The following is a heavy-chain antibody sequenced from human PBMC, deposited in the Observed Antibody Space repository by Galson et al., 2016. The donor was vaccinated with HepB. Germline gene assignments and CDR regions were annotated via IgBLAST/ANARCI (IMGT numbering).Heavy chain of an antibody. CDR3: AKDILVAGNDGFDM. Sequence: LRLSCAASGFTFNDYTMHWVRQAPGKGLEWVSLISWDGHTTYYADSVKGRFTMSRDNSKNSLYLQMNSLRNEDTAIYYCAKDILVAGNDGFDMWGQGTMVTVSS. CDR2: ISWDGHTT. D-gene: IGHD2-8*02. CDR1: GFTFNDYT. J-gene: IGHJ3*02. V-gene: IGHV3-43*01.